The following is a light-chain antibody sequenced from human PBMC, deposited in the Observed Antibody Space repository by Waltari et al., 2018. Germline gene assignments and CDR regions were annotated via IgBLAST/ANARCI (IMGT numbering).Light chain of an antibody. J-gene: IGLJ3*02. V-gene: IGLV2-8*01. Sequence: QSALTQPPSASGSPGQLVTISCTGTSSDVGGYKYVSWYQQHPVNAPKLMIFEVSKRPSGVPDRFSGSKSGNTASLTVSGLQAEDEADYYCSSYAGSNNWVFGGGTKLTVL. CDR1: SSDVGGYKY. CDR3: SSYAGSNNWV. CDR2: EVS.